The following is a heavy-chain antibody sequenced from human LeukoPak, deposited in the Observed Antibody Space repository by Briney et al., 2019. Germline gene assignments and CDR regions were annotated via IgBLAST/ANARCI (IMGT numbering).Heavy chain of an antibody. Sequence: ASVKVSCKFSGYTLTELSMHWVRQAPGKGLEWMEGFDPEDGETIYAQKFQGRVTMTEDTSTDTAYMELSSLRSEDTAVYYCATESPRRQYYYDPNWFDPWGQGTLVTVSS. D-gene: IGHD3-22*01. CDR1: GYTLTELS. CDR3: ATESPRRQYYYDPNWFDP. J-gene: IGHJ5*02. V-gene: IGHV1-24*01. CDR2: FDPEDGET.